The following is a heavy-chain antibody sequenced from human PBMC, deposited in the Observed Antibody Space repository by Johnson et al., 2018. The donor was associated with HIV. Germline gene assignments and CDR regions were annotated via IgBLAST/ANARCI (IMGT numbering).Heavy chain of an antibody. CDR2: IYSGGST. J-gene: IGHJ3*02. CDR1: GFTVSSNY. D-gene: IGHD6-19*01. CDR3: ARDQSNGWNRGAFDI. V-gene: IGHV3-66*01. Sequence: VQLVEFGGGVVQPGRSLRLSCAAFGFTVSSNYMSWVRQAPGKGLEWVSVIYSGGSTYYADSVKGRFTISRDNSKNTLYLHMNSLRAEDTAVYYCARDQSNGWNRGAFDIWGQGTVVTVSS.